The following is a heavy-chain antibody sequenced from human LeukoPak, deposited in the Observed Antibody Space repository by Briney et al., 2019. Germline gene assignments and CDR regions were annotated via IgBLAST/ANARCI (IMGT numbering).Heavy chain of an antibody. CDR3: AKGRYCTNGVCYGRSEY. CDR1: GFTFSSYA. D-gene: IGHD2-8*01. J-gene: IGHJ4*02. Sequence: GGSLRLSCAASGFTFSSYAMSWVRQAPGKELQWVSAISGNGANTYYADSVKGRFTISRDNSRNTFYLQMNSLRAEDTAVYYCAKGRYCTNGVCYGRSEYWGQGTLVTVSS. CDR2: ISGNGANT. V-gene: IGHV3-23*01.